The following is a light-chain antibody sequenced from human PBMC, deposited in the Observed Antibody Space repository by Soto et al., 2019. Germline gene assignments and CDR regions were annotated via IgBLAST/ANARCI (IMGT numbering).Light chain of an antibody. CDR2: EGT. CDR3: CSYASSSSYV. V-gene: IGLV2-23*01. CDR1: TSDVGGYNL. J-gene: IGLJ1*01. Sequence: QSVLTQPASVSGSPGQSITISCSGTTSDVGGYNLVSWYQQHTAKAPKLLIYEGTQRPSGVSSRFSGSKSGNTASLTISGLQAEAEADYYCCSYASSSSYVFGTRTKVTVL.